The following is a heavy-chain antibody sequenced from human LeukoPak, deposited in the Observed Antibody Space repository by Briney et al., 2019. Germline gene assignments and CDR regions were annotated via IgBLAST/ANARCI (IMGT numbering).Heavy chain of an antibody. Sequence: GGSLRLSCAASGFTFSSYEMNWVRQAPGKGLEWVSYISSSGSTIYYADSVKGRFTISRDNAKNSLYLQMNSLRAEDTAVYYCAKYSGSRRTLDYWGQGTLVTVSS. CDR1: GFTFSSYE. J-gene: IGHJ4*02. D-gene: IGHD5-12*01. CDR3: AKYSGSRRTLDY. CDR2: ISSSGSTI. V-gene: IGHV3-48*03.